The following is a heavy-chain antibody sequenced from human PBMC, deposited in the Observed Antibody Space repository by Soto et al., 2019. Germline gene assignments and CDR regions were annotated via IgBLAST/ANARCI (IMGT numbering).Heavy chain of an antibody. Sequence: QVQLQESGPGLVKPSETLSLTCTFSGGSISNYHWSWIRQPPGKGLEWIGYIYYSGSTNYNPSLRIRVNISVDTSNNQFSLQLDSLTAADTAMYYCAGHSALSWFGESHGAFDIWGQGTMVTVSS. D-gene: IGHD3-10*01. CDR3: AGHSALSWFGESHGAFDI. J-gene: IGHJ3*02. V-gene: IGHV4-59*08. CDR1: GGSISNYH. CDR2: IYYSGST.